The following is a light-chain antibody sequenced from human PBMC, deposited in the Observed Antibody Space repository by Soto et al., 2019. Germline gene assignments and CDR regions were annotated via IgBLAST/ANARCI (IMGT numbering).Light chain of an antibody. CDR2: WVS. Sequence: DVVMTQSPLSLPVTLGQPASISCRSSQSLVYRDGNTYLYWFQQRPGQSPRRLIYWVSNRDSGVPDRFSGSGSGTDFTLRISRVEAEDVGVYYGMQSACWPHTFGQGTKLEIK. CDR1: QSLVYRDGNTY. J-gene: IGKJ2*01. CDR3: MQSACWPHT. V-gene: IGKV2-30*01.